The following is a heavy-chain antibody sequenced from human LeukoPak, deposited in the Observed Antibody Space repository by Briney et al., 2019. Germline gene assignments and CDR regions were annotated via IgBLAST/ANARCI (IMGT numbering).Heavy chain of an antibody. CDR1: GFTFSNYY. CDR2: INSDSRDT. D-gene: IGHD1-20*01. J-gene: IGHJ4*02. V-gene: IGHV3-74*03. Sequence: GGSLRLSCAASGFTFSNYYVHWVRQPPGKGLVWVSRINSDSRDTTYVDSVKGRFTISRDNAKNTVYLQMNSLRAEDTAVYYCATFGYNWNLGYWGQGTLVTVSS. CDR3: ATFGYNWNLGY.